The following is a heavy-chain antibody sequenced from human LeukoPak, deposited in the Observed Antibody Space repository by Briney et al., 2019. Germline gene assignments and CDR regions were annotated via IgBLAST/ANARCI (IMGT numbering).Heavy chain of an antibody. J-gene: IGHJ5*02. CDR1: GFTFSNYA. V-gene: IGHV3-23*01. Sequence: PGGSLRLSCAASGFTFSNYAMTWVRQAPGKGLEWVSAISGSGGTTYYADSVKGRFTISRDKSKNTLYLQMNSLKADDTAVYYCAKGGVQLWSNNWFDPGGQGTLVTVSS. CDR3: AKGGVQLWSNNWFDP. CDR2: ISGSGGTT. D-gene: IGHD5-18*01.